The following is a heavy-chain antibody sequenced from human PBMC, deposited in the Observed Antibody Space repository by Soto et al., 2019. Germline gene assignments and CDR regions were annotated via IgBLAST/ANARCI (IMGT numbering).Heavy chain of an antibody. D-gene: IGHD3-22*01. V-gene: IGHV1-24*01. CDR1: GYTLTELS. CDR2: FDPEDGET. CDR3: ATDLTYYYDSNGPPI. Sequence: AASVKVSCKVSGYTLTELSMHWVRQAPGKGLEWMGGFDPEDGETIYAQKFQGRVTMTEDTSTDTAYMELSSLRSEDTAVYYCATDLTYYYDSNGPPIWGQGTMVTVSS. J-gene: IGHJ3*02.